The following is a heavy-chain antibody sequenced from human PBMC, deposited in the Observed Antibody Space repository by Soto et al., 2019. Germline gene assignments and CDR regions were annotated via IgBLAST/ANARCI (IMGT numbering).Heavy chain of an antibody. CDR1: GYPVTAYY. V-gene: IGHV1-2*02. D-gene: IGHD3-3*01. CDR2: INPATGAA. Sequence: VQSGAVVKKPGASVTVSCSASGYPVTAYYMHWVRQAPGRGLEWMGGINPATGAAKYTHTFEGRVTMNRGASRRTAFMELAGLASEDTAVVYCARAGGVGVAGSAAFDMWGQGTLVTVSS. CDR3: ARAGGVGVAGSAAFDM. J-gene: IGHJ3*02.